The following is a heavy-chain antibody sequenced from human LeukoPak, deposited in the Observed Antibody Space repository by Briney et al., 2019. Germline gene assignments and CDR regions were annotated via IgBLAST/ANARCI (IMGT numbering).Heavy chain of an antibody. D-gene: IGHD5-18*01. CDR3: ASRSRGYSYGILDAFDI. CDR1: GYTFGSYA. J-gene: IGHJ3*02. CDR2: INPNIGDT. V-gene: IGHV1-2*02. Sequence: ASVKVSCKASGYTFGSYAMNWVRQAPGQGLEWRGWINPNIGDTNYAQNFQGRVTMTRDTSISPAYMDLSRLRSHDTAVYYCASRSRGYSYGILDAFDIWGQGTMVTVSS.